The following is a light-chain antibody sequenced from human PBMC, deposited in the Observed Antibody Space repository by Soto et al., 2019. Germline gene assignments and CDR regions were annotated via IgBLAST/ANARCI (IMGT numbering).Light chain of an antibody. Sequence: DIQVTQSPPSLSASVGDRVTITCRASQYIGNYLNWYQHKPGKAPQLLIYSASTLHIGVPSRFRGSGSGTDFTLTISTLHPDDVVSYYCRSNYRLSWTFGQGTKLE. V-gene: IGKV1-39*01. J-gene: IGKJ1*01. CDR3: RSNYRLSWT. CDR1: QYIGNY. CDR2: SAS.